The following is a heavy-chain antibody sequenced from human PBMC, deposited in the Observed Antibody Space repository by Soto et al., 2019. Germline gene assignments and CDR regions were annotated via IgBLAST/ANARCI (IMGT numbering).Heavy chain of an antibody. J-gene: IGHJ6*02. V-gene: IGHV3-30-3*01. CDR1: GFTFSSYA. CDR2: ISYDGSNK. Sequence: GGSLRLSCAASGFTFSSYAMHWVRQAPGKGLEWVAVISYDGSNKYYADSVKGRFTISRDNSKNTLYLQMNSLRAEDTAVYYCARDRIAAAGTGVVYYYGMDVWGQGTTVTVSS. D-gene: IGHD6-13*01. CDR3: ARDRIAAAGTGVVYYYGMDV.